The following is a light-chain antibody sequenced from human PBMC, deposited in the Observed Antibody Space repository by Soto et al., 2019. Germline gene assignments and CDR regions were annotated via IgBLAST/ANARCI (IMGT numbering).Light chain of an antibody. Sequence: SALTQPRSVSGSPGQSVTISCTGTSSDVGGYDLVSWYQQHPGKAPKLMIYDVTKRPSGVPDRFSGSRSGNTASLTVSGLQAEDDADYYCCSYAGTYTFYVFGTGTKVTVL. V-gene: IGLV2-11*01. J-gene: IGLJ1*01. CDR1: SSDVGGYDL. CDR2: DVT. CDR3: CSYAGTYTFYV.